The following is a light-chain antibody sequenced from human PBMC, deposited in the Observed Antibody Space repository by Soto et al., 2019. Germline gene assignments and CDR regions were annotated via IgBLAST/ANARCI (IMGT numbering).Light chain of an antibody. J-gene: IGLJ1*01. Sequence: QSVLTQPPSVSGAPGQRVTISCTGSSSNIGAGYDVHWYQQLPGTAPKLLIYGNNNRPSGVPDRFSVFKSGTSASLAITGLQAEDEADYYCQSYDSSLSGYVFGTGTKLTVL. CDR1: SSNIGAGYD. V-gene: IGLV1-40*01. CDR3: QSYDSSLSGYV. CDR2: GNN.